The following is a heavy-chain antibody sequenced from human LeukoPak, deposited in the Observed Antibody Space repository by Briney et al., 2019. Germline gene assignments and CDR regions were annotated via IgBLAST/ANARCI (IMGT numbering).Heavy chain of an antibody. D-gene: IGHD6-19*01. CDR1: GGSISSYY. Sequence: PSETLSLTCTVSGGSISSYYWSWIRQPPGKGLEWIGYIYYSGSTNYNPSLKSRVTISVDTSKNQSSLKLSSVTAADTAVYYCARTAGYSSGWAFDYWGQGTLVTVSS. CDR2: IYYSGST. CDR3: ARTAGYSSGWAFDY. V-gene: IGHV4-59*01. J-gene: IGHJ4*02.